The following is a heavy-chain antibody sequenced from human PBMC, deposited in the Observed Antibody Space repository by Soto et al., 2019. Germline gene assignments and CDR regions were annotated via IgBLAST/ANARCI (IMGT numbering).Heavy chain of an antibody. J-gene: IGHJ6*02. CDR1: GFTFSSHT. D-gene: IGHD3-10*01. CDR3: ARRITMVRGPYYYYAMDV. Sequence: GSLRLSCAASGFTFSSHTMNWVRQAPWQGLEWISYITSTSSTKNYADSVKGRFTISRDNANNSLYLQMNSLRDEDTAVYYCARRITMVRGPYYYYAMDVWGQGTTVTVSS. V-gene: IGHV3-48*02. CDR2: ITSTSSTK.